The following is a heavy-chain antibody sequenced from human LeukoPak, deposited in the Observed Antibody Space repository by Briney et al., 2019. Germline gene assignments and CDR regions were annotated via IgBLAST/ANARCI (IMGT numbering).Heavy chain of an antibody. CDR1: GGTFSSYA. CDR3: AREASEAARSLGY. Sequence: ASVTVSCKASGGTFSSYAISWVRQAPGQGLEWMGGIIPIFGTANYAQKFQGRVTITTDESTSTASMELSSLRSEDTAVYYCAREASEAARSLGYWGQGTLVTVSS. V-gene: IGHV1-69*05. D-gene: IGHD6-6*01. J-gene: IGHJ4*02. CDR2: IIPIFGTA.